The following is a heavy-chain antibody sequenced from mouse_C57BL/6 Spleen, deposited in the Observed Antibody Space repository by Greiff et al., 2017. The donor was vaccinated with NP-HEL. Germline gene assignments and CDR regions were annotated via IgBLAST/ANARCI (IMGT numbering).Heavy chain of an antibody. CDR2: IDPSDSET. Sequence: QVQLQQPGAELVRPGSSVKLSCKASGYTFTSYWMHWVKQRPIQGLEWIGNIDPSDSETHYNQKFKDKATLTVDKSSSTAYMQLSSLTSEDSAVYYCAREGVVADYYAMDYWGQRTSVTVSS. V-gene: IGHV1-52*01. J-gene: IGHJ4*01. CDR3: AREGVVADYYAMDY. CDR1: GYTFTSYW. D-gene: IGHD1-1*01.